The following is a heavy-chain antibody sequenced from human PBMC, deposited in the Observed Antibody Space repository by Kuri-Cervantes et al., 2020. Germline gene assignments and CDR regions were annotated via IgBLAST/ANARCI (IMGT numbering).Heavy chain of an antibody. CDR1: GFTFSNAW. V-gene: IGHV3-15*01. D-gene: IGHD3-22*01. CDR2: IKSKTDGGTT. J-gene: IGHJ3*02. Sequence: GESLKISCAASGFTFSNAWMSWVRQAPGKGLEWVGRIKSKTDGGTTDYAAPVKGRFTISRDDSKSALYLQMNSLKTEDTAVYYCTTGLYYYDSSGKDDAFDIWGQGTMVTVSS. CDR3: TTGLYYYDSSGKDDAFDI.